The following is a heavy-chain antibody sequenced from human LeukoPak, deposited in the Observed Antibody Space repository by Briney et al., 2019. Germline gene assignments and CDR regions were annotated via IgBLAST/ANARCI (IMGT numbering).Heavy chain of an antibody. J-gene: IGHJ4*02. D-gene: IGHD2-21*02. CDR1: GFTFSSYS. CDR3: ASGYCGGDCYGIDY. V-gene: IGHV3-21*01. Sequence: GGSLRLSCTASGFTFSSYSMNWVRQAPGKGLEWVSSISSSSSYIYYADSVKGRFTISRDNAKNSLYLQMNSLRAEDTAVYYCASGYCGGDCYGIDYWGQGTLVTVSS. CDR2: ISSSSSYI.